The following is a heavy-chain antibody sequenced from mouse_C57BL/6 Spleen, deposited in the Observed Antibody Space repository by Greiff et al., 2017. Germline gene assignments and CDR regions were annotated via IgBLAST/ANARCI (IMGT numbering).Heavy chain of an antibody. J-gene: IGHJ2*01. CDR3: ATFWDEGFDY. CDR1: GYAFSSSW. V-gene: IGHV1-82*01. CDR2: IYPGDGDT. Sequence: VQLQQSGPELVKPGASVKISCKASGYAFSSSWMNWVKQRPGKGLEWIGRIYPGDGDTNYNGKFKGKATLTADQSSSTAYMHRSGPSSEDSAVYFCATFWDEGFDYWGQGTTLTVSS. D-gene: IGHD4-1*01.